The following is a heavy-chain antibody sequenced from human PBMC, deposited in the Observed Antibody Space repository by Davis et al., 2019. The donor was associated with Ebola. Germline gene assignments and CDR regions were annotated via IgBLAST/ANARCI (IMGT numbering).Heavy chain of an antibody. CDR1: GESVSSFY. CDR3: ARGRSWPLDS. CDR2: INHSGST. J-gene: IGHJ4*02. Sequence: SETLSLTCTVSGESVSSFYWSWIRQPPGKGLEWIGEINHSGSTNYNPSLKSRVTISVDTSKNQFSLKLSSVTAADTAVYYCARGRSWPLDSWGQGTLVTVSS. V-gene: IGHV4-34*01. D-gene: IGHD6-13*01.